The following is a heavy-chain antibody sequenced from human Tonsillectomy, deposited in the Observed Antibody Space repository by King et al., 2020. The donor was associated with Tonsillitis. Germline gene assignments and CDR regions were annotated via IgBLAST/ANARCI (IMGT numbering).Heavy chain of an antibody. V-gene: IGHV3-30-3*01. CDR3: ARYSQPSKYFYDGMDV. Sequence: VQLVESGGGVVQPGRSLRLSCAASGFSFNTYVMHWVRQAPGKGLEWVAVLSSDGTNKYYADSVKGRFTISRDNSRNTVFLQMNSLRPEDTAVYFCARYSQPSKYFYDGMDVWGQGTTVTVSS. CDR1: GFSFNTYV. D-gene: IGHD2/OR15-2a*01. CDR2: LSSDGTNK. J-gene: IGHJ6*02.